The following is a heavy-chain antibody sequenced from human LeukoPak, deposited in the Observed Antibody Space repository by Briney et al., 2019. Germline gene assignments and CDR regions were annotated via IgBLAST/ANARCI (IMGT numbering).Heavy chain of an antibody. CDR2: RYHTGDS. Sequence: SGTLSLTCAVSGGSISSSNWWSWVRQPPGKGLEWIGERYHTGDSNYNPSLKSRLTISIDKSKNQFSLRLSSVTAADTAVYYCARDRPRAPWYYFDYWGQGILVTVSS. V-gene: IGHV4-4*02. J-gene: IGHJ4*02. CDR1: GGSISSSNW. D-gene: IGHD1-14*01. CDR3: ARDRPRAPWYYFDY.